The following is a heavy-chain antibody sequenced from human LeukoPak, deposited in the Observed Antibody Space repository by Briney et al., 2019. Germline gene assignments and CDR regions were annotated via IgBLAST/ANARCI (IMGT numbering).Heavy chain of an antibody. Sequence: SAKVSCKASGFSNSNSSVQWVRQARGQRPEWIGWIVVGTGKTNYAQRLQERVTITRDMSTRTVDMELNSLRAEDTAVYYCAATSIRMVQRIIYYGKDVWGQGTTVTVSS. CDR2: IVVGTGKT. V-gene: IGHV1-58*01. CDR1: GFSNSNSS. J-gene: IGHJ6*02. D-gene: IGHD3-10*01. CDR3: AATSIRMVQRIIYYGKDV.